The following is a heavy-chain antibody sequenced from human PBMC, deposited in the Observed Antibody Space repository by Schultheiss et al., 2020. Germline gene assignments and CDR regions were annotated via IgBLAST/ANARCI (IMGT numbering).Heavy chain of an antibody. J-gene: IGHJ6*02. Sequence: GGSLRLSCAASGFTFSSYAMHWVRQAPGKGLEWVAVISYDGSNKYYADSVKGRFTISRDNSKNTLYLQMNSLRAEDTAVYYCARGKTRGGPYGMDVWGQGTTVTVSS. D-gene: IGHD3-10*01. CDR1: GFTFSSYA. CDR3: ARGKTRGGPYGMDV. CDR2: ISYDGSNK. V-gene: IGHV3-30-3*01.